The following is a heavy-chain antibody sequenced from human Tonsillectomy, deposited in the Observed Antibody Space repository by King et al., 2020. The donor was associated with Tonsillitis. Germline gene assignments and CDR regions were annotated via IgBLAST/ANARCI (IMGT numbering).Heavy chain of an antibody. CDR3: ARGRPMVRGEHWFDP. V-gene: IGHV5-51*01. D-gene: IGHD3-10*01. CDR2: IYPGDSDT. Sequence: QLVQSGVEVKKPGESLKISCKGSGYSFRTYWIGWVRQMPGKGLEWMGIIYPGDSDTRYSPSFQGQVTISADKSISTDYLQWRSLTPSDTAMYYCARGRPMVRGEHWFDPWGQGTLVTVSS. J-gene: IGHJ5*02. CDR1: GYSFRTYW.